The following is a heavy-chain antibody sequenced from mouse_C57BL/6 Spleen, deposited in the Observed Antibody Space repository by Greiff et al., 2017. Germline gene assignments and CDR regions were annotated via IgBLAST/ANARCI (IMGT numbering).Heavy chain of an antibody. Sequence: EVKLVESGGGLVKPGGSLKLSCAASGFTFSDYGMHWVRQAPEKGLEWVAYISSGSSTIYYADTVKGRFTISRDNAKNTLFLQMTSLRSEDTAMYYWAGGYGSSLYYARDYWGQGTSVTVSS. CDR3: AGGYGSSLYYARDY. J-gene: IGHJ4*01. CDR2: ISSGSSTI. V-gene: IGHV5-17*01. CDR1: GFTFSDYG. D-gene: IGHD1-1*01.